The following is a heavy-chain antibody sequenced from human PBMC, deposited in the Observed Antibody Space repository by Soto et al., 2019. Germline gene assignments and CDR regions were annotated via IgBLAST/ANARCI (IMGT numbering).Heavy chain of an antibody. V-gene: IGHV3-30-3*01. CDR1: GFTFSSYA. J-gene: IGHJ6*02. CDR3: AREHAATYYYYGMDV. CDR2: ISYDGSNK. Sequence: QVQLVESGVGVVQPGRSLRLSCAASGFTFSSYAMHWVREAPGKGLAWVAVISYDGSNKYYADSVKGRFTISRDNSKNTLYLQMNSMRAEDTAVYYCAREHAATYYYYGMDVWGQGTTVTVSS. D-gene: IGHD1-26*01.